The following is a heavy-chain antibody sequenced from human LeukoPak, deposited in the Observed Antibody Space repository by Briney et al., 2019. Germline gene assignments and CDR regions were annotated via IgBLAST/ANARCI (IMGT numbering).Heavy chain of an antibody. Sequence: PSETLSLTCAVSGYSINSGYYWDWIRQPPGKGLEWIGHIYHSGITYYNPSLKSRVTISIDTSKNQFSLKLSSVTAADTAVYYCARGQQLADYWGQGTLVTVSS. CDR2: IYHSGIT. CDR1: GYSINSGYY. V-gene: IGHV4-38-2*01. CDR3: ARGQQLADY. D-gene: IGHD6-13*01. J-gene: IGHJ4*02.